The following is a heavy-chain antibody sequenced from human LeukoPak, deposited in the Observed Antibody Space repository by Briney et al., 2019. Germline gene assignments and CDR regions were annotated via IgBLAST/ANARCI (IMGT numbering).Heavy chain of an antibody. J-gene: IGHJ4*02. V-gene: IGHV3-53*01. CDR2: IYSGGST. CDR3: AREADYYFDY. CDR1: GFTVSSNY. Sequence: GESLRLSCAASGFTVSSNYMSWVRQAPGKGLEWVSVIYSGGSTYYADSVKGRFTISRDNSKNTLYLQMNSLRAEDTAVYYCAREADYYFDYWGQGTLVTVSS. D-gene: IGHD3-3*01.